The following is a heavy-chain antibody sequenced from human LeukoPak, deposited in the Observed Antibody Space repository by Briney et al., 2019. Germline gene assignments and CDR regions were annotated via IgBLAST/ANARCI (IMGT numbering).Heavy chain of an antibody. V-gene: IGHV3-30-3*01. D-gene: IGHD3-10*01. CDR2: ISYDGSNK. CDR3: AREGGVILWFGEFLDY. CDR1: GFTFSSYA. Sequence: GGSLRLSCAASGFTFSSYAMHWVRQAPGKGLEWVAVISYDGSNKYYADSVKGRFTISRDNSKNTLYLQMNSLRAEDTAVYYCAREGGVILWFGEFLDYWXQGTLVTVSS. J-gene: IGHJ4*02.